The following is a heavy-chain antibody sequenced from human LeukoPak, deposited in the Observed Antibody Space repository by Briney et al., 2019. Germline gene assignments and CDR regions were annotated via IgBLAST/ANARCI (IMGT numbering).Heavy chain of an antibody. CDR2: ISSRGSSI. J-gene: IGHJ4*02. CDR1: GFTFSTYE. D-gene: IGHD6-13*01. CDR3: ARGAAGGDFDY. Sequence: GGSLRLSCAASGFTFSTYEMDWVRQAPGKELEWVSYISSRGSSIYYADSVKGRFTISRDNAKNSLYLHMSSLRVEDTAVYYCARGAAGGDFDYWGQGTLVTVSS. V-gene: IGHV3-48*03.